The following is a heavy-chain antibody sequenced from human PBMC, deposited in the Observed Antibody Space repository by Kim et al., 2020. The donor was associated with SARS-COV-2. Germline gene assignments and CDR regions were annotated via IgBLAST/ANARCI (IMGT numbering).Heavy chain of an antibody. V-gene: IGHV3-9*01. J-gene: IGHJ6*02. CDR3: AKDRGRSWPYYYYYYGMDV. CDR1: GFTFDDYA. CDR2: ISWNSGSI. D-gene: IGHD6-13*01. Sequence: GGSLRLSCAASGFTFDDYAMHWVRQAPGKGLEWVSGISWNSGSIGYADSVKGRFTISRDNAKNSLYLQMNSLRAEDTALYYCAKDRGRSWPYYYYYYGMDVWGQGTTVTVSS.